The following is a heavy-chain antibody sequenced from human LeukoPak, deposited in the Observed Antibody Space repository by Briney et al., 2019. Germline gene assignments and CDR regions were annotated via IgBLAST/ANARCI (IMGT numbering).Heavy chain of an antibody. V-gene: IGHV3-23*01. D-gene: IGHD3-22*01. Sequence: GGSLRLSCAASGFTFSSYAMNWVRQAPGKGLEWVAGISSGDRTFHAESVKGRFTISRDKSKDTLYLQMNSLRAEDTAVYYCAKVHRTDYYDRTGYYGGFDAFDIWGQGTMVTVSS. CDR3: AKVHRTDYYDRTGYYGGFDAFDI. CDR1: GFTFSSYA. CDR2: ISSGDRT. J-gene: IGHJ3*02.